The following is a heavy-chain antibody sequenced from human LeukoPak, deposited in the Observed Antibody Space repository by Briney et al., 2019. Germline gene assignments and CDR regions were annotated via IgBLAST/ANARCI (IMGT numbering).Heavy chain of an antibody. CDR2: INPNSGDT. J-gene: IGHJ3*02. CDR3: ARDVRIADAFDI. V-gene: IGHV1-2*02. D-gene: IGHD2-15*01. Sequence: ASVKVSCKASGYTFTSYYMHWVRQAPGQGLEWMGWINPNSGDTNYAQKFQGRVTMTRDTSISTVYMELSRLRSDDTAVYYCARDVRIADAFDIWGQGTMVTVSS. CDR1: GYTFTSYY.